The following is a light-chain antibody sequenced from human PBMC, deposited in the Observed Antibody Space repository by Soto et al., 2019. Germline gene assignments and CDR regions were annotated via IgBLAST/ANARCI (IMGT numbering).Light chain of an antibody. CDR3: QQRSNWPPIT. CDR2: DAS. CDR1: QSVSSY. Sequence: EILLTHSQATLSLSPGERATLSCRASQSVSSYLAWYQQKPGQAPRLLIYDASNRATGIPARFSGSGSGTDFTLTSSSLEPVDFAVYYCQQRSNWPPITFGQGTRLEIK. V-gene: IGKV3-11*01. J-gene: IGKJ5*01.